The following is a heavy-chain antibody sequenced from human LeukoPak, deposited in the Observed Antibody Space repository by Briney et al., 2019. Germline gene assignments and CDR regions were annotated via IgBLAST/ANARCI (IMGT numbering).Heavy chain of an antibody. V-gene: IGHV4-34*01. CDR2: INHSEST. J-gene: IGHJ3*02. D-gene: IGHD2-15*01. Sequence: PSETLSLTCAVYGGSFSGYYWSWIRQPPGKGLEWIGEINHSESTNYNPSLKSRVTISVDTSKNQFSLKLSSVTAADTAVYYCARGPPYCSGGSCYYGAFDIWGQGTMVTVSS. CDR1: GGSFSGYY. CDR3: ARGPPYCSGGSCYYGAFDI.